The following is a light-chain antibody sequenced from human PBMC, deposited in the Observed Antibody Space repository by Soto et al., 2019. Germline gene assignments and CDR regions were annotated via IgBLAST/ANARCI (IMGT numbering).Light chain of an antibody. J-gene: IGLJ1*01. V-gene: IGLV2-14*01. CDR2: EVS. CDR1: SNDVGGHAH. CDR3: SSFSGTTTPVV. Sequence: QSVLTQPASVSGSPGQSITISCTGTSNDVGGHAHVSWYQQHPGKAPKLIIYEVSKRPLGVSYRFSGSKSGNTASLTISGLQAEDEADYHCSSFSGTTTPVVFGTGTKLTVL.